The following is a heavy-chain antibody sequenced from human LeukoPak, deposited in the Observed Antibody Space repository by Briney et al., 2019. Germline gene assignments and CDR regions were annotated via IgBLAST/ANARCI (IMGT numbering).Heavy chain of an antibody. D-gene: IGHD3-10*01. CDR2: ISSSSNII. Sequence: GGPLRLSCAASGFAFSNYNMNWVRQPPGKGLQWVSYISSSSNIIYYADSVKGRFTISRDNAKNSLFLQMNSLRAEDTAVYYCARDFAREFTIDYWGQGTLVTVSS. CDR3: ARDFAREFTIDY. V-gene: IGHV3-48*01. J-gene: IGHJ4*02. CDR1: GFAFSNYN.